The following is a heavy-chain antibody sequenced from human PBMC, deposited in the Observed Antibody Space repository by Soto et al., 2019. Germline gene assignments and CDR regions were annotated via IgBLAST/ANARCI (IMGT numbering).Heavy chain of an antibody. J-gene: IGHJ5*01. CDR1: GDSVSSDSVT. CDR3: VRLIGNSWLDY. D-gene: IGHD2-8*01. Sequence: SQTLSLTCAISGDSVSSDSVTWNWIRQSPSRGLEWLGRTYYRSKWYSDYALSVESRVTINADMSKNQVSLQLNSVTPEDSAVYYCVRLIGNSWLDYWGQGTLVTVSS. CDR2: TYYRSKWYS. V-gene: IGHV6-1*01.